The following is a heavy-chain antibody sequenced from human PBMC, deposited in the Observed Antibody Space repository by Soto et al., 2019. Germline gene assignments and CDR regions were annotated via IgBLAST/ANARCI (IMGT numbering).Heavy chain of an antibody. Sequence: QVQLQESGPGLVKPSQTLSLTCTVSGGSISSGGYYWSWIRQHPGKGLEWIGYIYYSGNTYYNPSLKSRVTLSVYPSKIHFSLKLSSVSAADTAVYYCAREARNYVILTGYYAGYEVDYCGQGTLVTVSS. CDR2: IYYSGNT. CDR1: GGSISSGGYY. D-gene: IGHD3-9*01. J-gene: IGHJ4*02. V-gene: IGHV4-31*03. CDR3: AREARNYVILTGYYAGYEVDY.